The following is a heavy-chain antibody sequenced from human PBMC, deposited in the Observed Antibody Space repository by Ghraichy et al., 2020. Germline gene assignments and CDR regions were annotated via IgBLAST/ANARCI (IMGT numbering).Heavy chain of an antibody. CDR3: ARVVGDSGDYFDY. Sequence: SQTLSLTCAVYGGSFSGYYWSWIRQPPGRGLEWIGEINHSGSTKSNPSLKSRITTSVDTSKNQFSLKLSSVTAADTAVYYCARVVGDSGDYFDYWGQGILVTVSS. CDR1: GGSFSGYY. CDR2: INHSGST. D-gene: IGHD3-10*01. V-gene: IGHV4-34*01. J-gene: IGHJ4*02.